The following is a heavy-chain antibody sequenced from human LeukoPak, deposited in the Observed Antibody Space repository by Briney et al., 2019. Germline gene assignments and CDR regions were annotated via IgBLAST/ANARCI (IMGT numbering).Heavy chain of an antibody. CDR2: ITSSSGYI. J-gene: IGHJ4*02. Sequence: GGSLRLSCAASGFPFSRYSMNWVRQAPGKGLEWVSSITSSSGYIHYANSVKGRFTISRDNAKNSLYLQTNSLRAEDTAVYYCAREITSSSSFDSWGQGTLVTVSS. CDR1: GFPFSRYS. V-gene: IGHV3-21*01. D-gene: IGHD6-6*01. CDR3: AREITSSSSFDS.